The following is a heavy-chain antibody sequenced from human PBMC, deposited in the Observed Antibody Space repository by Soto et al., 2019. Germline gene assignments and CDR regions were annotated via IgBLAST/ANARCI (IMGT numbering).Heavy chain of an antibody. CDR3: ARESFTSGAYYGMDV. CDR2: IKQDRSEK. CDR1: GFTFSSYW. Sequence: GGSLRLSCAASGFTFSSYWMSWVRQAPGKGQEWVANIKQDRSEKYYVDSVKGRFTISRDNAKNSLYLQMNSLRAKDTAVYYCARESFTSGAYYGMDVWGQGTTVTVSS. J-gene: IGHJ6*02. D-gene: IGHD1-26*01. V-gene: IGHV3-7*05.